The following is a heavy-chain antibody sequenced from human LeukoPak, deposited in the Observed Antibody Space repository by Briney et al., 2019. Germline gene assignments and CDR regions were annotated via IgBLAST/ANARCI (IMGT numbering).Heavy chain of an antibody. J-gene: IGHJ3*02. Sequence: SETLSLTCTVSGGSIRSYFWSWLRQPPGKGLEWIGYIWDTEITDYHPSLKSRVTISLDTSKNHFSLKLRSVTAADTALYFCARGLVLATDDAFDIWGQGTLVTVSS. CDR2: IWDTEIT. V-gene: IGHV4-59*01. CDR1: GGSIRSYF. CDR3: ARGLVLATDDAFDI. D-gene: IGHD5-12*01.